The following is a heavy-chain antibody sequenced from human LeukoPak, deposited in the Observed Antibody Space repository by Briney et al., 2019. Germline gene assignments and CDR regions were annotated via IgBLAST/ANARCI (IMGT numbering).Heavy chain of an antibody. Sequence: ASETLSLTCTVSGGSISSYYWSWIRQPAGKGLEWIGRIYTSGSTNYNPSLKSRVTMSVDTSKNQFSLKLSSVTAADTAVYYCAREPLPMYCSGGSCYSRHYYYGMDVWGQGTTVTVSS. D-gene: IGHD2-15*01. CDR2: IYTSGST. V-gene: IGHV4-4*07. J-gene: IGHJ6*02. CDR3: AREPLPMYCSGGSCYSRHYYYGMDV. CDR1: GGSISSYY.